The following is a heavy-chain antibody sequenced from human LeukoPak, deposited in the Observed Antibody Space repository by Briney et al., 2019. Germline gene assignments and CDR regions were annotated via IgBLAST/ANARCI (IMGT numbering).Heavy chain of an antibody. V-gene: IGHV4-34*01. CDR3: ARGRDIVATINPQKYYFDY. D-gene: IGHD5-12*01. Sequence: PSETLSLTCAVYGGSFSGYYWSWIRQPPGKGLEWIGEINHSGSTNYNPSLKSRVTISVDTSKNQFSLKLSSVTAADTAVYYCARGRDIVATINPQKYYFDYWGQGTLVTVSS. J-gene: IGHJ4*02. CDR1: GGSFSGYY. CDR2: INHSGST.